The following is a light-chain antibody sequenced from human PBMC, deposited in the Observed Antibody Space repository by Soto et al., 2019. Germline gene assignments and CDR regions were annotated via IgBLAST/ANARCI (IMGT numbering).Light chain of an antibody. Sequence: EIVLTQSPRILSLSPGERATRSCRASQSVSSSYLAWYQQKPGQAPRLLIYGASSRATGIPDRFSGSGSGTDFTLTISRLEPEDLAVYYCQRYGGSPLHTFGQGTKLEIK. CDR3: QRYGGSPLHT. J-gene: IGKJ2*01. CDR2: GAS. V-gene: IGKV3-20*01. CDR1: QSVSSSY.